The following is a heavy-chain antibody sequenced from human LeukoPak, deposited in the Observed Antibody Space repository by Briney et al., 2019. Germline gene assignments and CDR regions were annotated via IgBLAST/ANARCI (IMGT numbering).Heavy chain of an antibody. CDR2: ISSSSSYI. Sequence: PGGSLRLSCAASGFTFRNYWMGWVRQAPGKGLEWVSSISSSSSYIYYADSVKGRFTISRDNAKNSLYLQMNSLRAEDTAVYYCAREYSDYWGQGTLVTVSS. CDR3: AREYSDY. D-gene: IGHD5-12*01. V-gene: IGHV3-21*01. CDR1: GFTFRNYW. J-gene: IGHJ4*02.